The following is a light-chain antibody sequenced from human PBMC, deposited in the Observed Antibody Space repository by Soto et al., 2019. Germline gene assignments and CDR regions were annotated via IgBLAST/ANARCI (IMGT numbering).Light chain of an antibody. Sequence: QSALTQPPSASGSPGQSVAISCTGTSSDVGGYNYVSWYQQHPGKAPKLIIYEVNKRPSGVPDRFSGSKSGNTASLTISGLQAEDEADYYCTSYAANVNYVFGAGTQLTVL. J-gene: IGLJ1*01. CDR2: EVN. CDR1: SSDVGGYNY. V-gene: IGLV2-8*01. CDR3: TSYAANVNYV.